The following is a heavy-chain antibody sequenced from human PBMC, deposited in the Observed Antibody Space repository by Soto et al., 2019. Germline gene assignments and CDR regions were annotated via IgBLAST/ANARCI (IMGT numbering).Heavy chain of an antibody. CDR2: IKSKTDGGTT. Sequence: GGSLRLSCAASGFTFSNAWMSWVRQAPGKGLEWVGRIKSKTDGGTTDYAAPVKGRFTISRDDSKNTLYLQMNSLKTEYTAVYYCTTGLTYYDFWSGYYLSAEYFQHWGQGTLVTGSS. J-gene: IGHJ1*01. D-gene: IGHD3-3*01. V-gene: IGHV3-15*01. CDR3: TTGLTYYDFWSGYYLSAEYFQH. CDR1: GFTFSNAW.